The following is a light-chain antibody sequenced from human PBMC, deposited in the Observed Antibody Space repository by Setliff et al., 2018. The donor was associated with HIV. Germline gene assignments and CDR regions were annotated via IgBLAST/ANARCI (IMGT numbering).Light chain of an antibody. CDR1: SSDVGGYSH. Sequence: ALTQPASVSGSPGQSITISCTGTSSDVGGYSHVSWYQQHPGKAPKLIIYEVRNRPSGVSNRFSSSKSGNTASLTISGLRAEDEADYYCSSYAITNTLPFGTGTKVTVL. J-gene: IGLJ1*01. V-gene: IGLV2-14*01. CDR2: EVR. CDR3: SSYAITNTLP.